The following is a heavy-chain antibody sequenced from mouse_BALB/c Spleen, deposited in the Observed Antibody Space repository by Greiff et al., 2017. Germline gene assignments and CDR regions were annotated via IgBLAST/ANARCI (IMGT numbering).Heavy chain of an antibody. D-gene: IGHD1-1*01. V-gene: IGHV1S81*02. CDR2: INPSNGGT. CDR1: GYTFTSYY. J-gene: IGHJ4*01. CDR3: TRGGYYPAMDY. Sequence: QVQLKQPGAELVKPGASVKLSCKASGYTFTSYYMYWVKQRPGQGLEWIGGINPSNGGTNFNEKFKSKATLTVDKSSSTAYMQLSSLTSEDSAVYYCTRGGYYPAMDYWGQGTSVTVSS.